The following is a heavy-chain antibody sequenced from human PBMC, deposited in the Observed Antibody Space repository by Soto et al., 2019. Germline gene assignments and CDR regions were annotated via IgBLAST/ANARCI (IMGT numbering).Heavy chain of an antibody. J-gene: IGHJ3*02. V-gene: IGHV1-2*02. CDR1: GYTFTGYY. CDR2: INPNSGGT. CDR3: AREIRSRKAFDI. Sequence: GASVNVSRMASGYTFTGYYMHWLRQAPGQGLEWMGWINPNSGGTNYAQKLQAMFTMTRDTYISTAYIELSRLRSDDTAVYCCAREIRSRKAFDIWGQGTMVTVSS. D-gene: IGHD3-10*01.